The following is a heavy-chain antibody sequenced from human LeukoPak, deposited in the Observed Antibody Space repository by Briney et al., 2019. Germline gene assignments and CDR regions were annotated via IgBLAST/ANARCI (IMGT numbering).Heavy chain of an antibody. Sequence: GGSLRLSCAASGFTFSAFAMTWVRQTPEKGLEWVSSITGNHHSRYNTDSVQGRFTISRDNSKNTLYLQMNSLRADDTAIYYCTKDPNGDYVGAFAPWGQGTMVTVSS. CDR1: GFTFSAFA. D-gene: IGHD4-17*01. CDR3: TKDPNGDYVGAFAP. CDR2: ITGNHHSR. J-gene: IGHJ5*02. V-gene: IGHV3-23*01.